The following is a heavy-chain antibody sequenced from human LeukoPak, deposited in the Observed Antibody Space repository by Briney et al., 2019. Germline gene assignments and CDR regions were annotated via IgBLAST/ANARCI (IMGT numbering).Heavy chain of an antibody. CDR3: ARRSGYDRRAGTLDI. J-gene: IGHJ3*02. CDR1: GFTFTSFG. V-gene: IGHV1-18*01. D-gene: IGHD5-12*01. Sequence: ASVEVSCKASGFTFTSFGFSWVRQAPGQGLEWVGWISGYNGDTSHDQKFQGRVTISADTSTNTAYMELRSLTSDDTGVYYCARRSGYDRRAGTLDIWGQGTMVTVSS. CDR2: ISGYNGDT.